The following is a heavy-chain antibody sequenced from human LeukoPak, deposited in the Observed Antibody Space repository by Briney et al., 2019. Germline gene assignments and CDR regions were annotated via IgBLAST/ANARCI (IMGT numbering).Heavy chain of an antibody. CDR1: GGSLSSYY. Sequence: SETLSLTCTVSGGSLSSYYWSWIRQPAGKGLEWIGRIYTNGSPNYNPSLQSRVTMSVDTSKNQFSLKLKSVTAADTAVYYCARALGPCYFDYWGQGTLVTVSS. CDR2: IYTNGSP. CDR3: ARALGPCYFDY. J-gene: IGHJ4*02. V-gene: IGHV4-4*07.